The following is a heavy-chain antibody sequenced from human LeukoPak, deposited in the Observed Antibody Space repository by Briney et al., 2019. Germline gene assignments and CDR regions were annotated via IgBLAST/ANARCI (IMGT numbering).Heavy chain of an antibody. CDR2: IIAYNGNT. CDR3: AKSSSWYTRSPYYYYYYMHV. Sequence: ASVKVSCKASGGTFSSYAISWVRQAPGQGLEWMGGIIAYNGNTNYAQKLQGRVTMTTDTSTSTAYMELRSLRSDDTAVYYCAKSSSWYTRSPYYYYYYMHVWGKGTTVTFSS. CDR1: GGTFSSYA. V-gene: IGHV1-18*01. J-gene: IGHJ6*03. D-gene: IGHD6-13*01.